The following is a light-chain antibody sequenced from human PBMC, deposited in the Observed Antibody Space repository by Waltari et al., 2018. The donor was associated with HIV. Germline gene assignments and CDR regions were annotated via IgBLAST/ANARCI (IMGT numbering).Light chain of an antibody. J-gene: IGKJ2*01. CDR2: AAS. V-gene: IGKV1-12*01. CDR1: QNIGRS. CDR3: QQSTTFPHT. Sequence: IQMTQSPSYVSVSVGGDVSLWCRANQNIGRSLAWYQLKPGKAPKLLCYAASRLNDGVPARFHATGSRSNFSLDINNLQSEYFAVYVCQQSTTFPHTFG.